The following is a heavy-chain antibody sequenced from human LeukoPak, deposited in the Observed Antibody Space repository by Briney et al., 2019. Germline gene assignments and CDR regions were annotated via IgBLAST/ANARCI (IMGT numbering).Heavy chain of an antibody. CDR3: ARDQGGTHQLLYWPSGMDV. CDR2: INSDGSST. J-gene: IGHJ6*02. Sequence: GGSLRLSCAASGFTFSSYWMHWVRQAPGKGLVWVSRINSDGSSTNYADSVKGRFTISRDNAKNTLYLQMNSLRAEDTAVYYCARDQGGTHQLLYWPSGMDVWGQGTTVTVSS. D-gene: IGHD2-2*02. CDR1: GFTFSSYW. V-gene: IGHV3-74*01.